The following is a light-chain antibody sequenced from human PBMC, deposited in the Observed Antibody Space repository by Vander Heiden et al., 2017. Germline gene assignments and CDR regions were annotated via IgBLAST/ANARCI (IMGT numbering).Light chain of an antibody. CDR3: QRLSYGPPVFT. CDR2: EAS. J-gene: IGKJ3*01. Sequence: EIVLTQSPATLSLSPGDSATLSCRASQSVSSYLAWYQQKPGQAPRLLIYEASNRATGIPARFSGSGCGTDFTLTISSLGPEDFAVYYCQRLSYGPPVFTFGHGTKVDIK. V-gene: IGKV3-11*01. CDR1: QSVSSY.